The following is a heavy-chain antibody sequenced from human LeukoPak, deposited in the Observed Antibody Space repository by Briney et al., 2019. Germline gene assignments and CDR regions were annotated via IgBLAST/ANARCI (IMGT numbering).Heavy chain of an antibody. V-gene: IGHV3-23*01. J-gene: IGHJ4*02. CDR1: GFTFSSYA. CDR3: ARDRRQAGMGFDY. Sequence: GGSLRLSCAASGFTFSSYAMRWVRQVPGKGLEWVSAISGSGGSAYYADSVKGRFTISRDNSKNTLYLQMNSLRAEDTAVYYCARDRRQAGMGFDYWGQGTLVTVSS. D-gene: IGHD6-13*01. CDR2: ISGSGGSA.